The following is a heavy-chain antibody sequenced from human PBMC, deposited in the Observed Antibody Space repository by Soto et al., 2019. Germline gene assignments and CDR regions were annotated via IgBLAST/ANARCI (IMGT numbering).Heavy chain of an antibody. V-gene: IGHV5-10-1*01. CDR1: GYSFTSYL. CDR3: ARLTGTTLYYYGMDV. D-gene: IGHD1-7*01. CDR2: IDPSDSYT. Sequence: PGASQKISCKASGYSFTSYLLSWVRQMPGKGLEWMGRIDPSDSYTNYSPSFQGHVTISADKSNSTAYLQWSSLKASDTATYYCARLTGTTLYYYGMDVWGQGTTVTVSS. J-gene: IGHJ6*02.